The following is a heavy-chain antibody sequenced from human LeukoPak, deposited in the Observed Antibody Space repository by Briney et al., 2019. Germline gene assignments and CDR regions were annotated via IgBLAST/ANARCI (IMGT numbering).Heavy chain of an antibody. CDR2: IDDSGANT. J-gene: IGHJ5*02. V-gene: IGHV3-23*01. CDR3: AKDNVPRVDLGGWFDP. Sequence: PGGSLRLSCAVSGFTFSSSAMNWVRQAPGEGLEWVSLIDDSGANTYYADSVKGRFTISRDNSKSTLYLQMNSLRAEDTGIYFCAKDNVPRVDLGGWFDPWGQGTLVTVSS. CDR1: GFTFSSSA. D-gene: IGHD3-10*01.